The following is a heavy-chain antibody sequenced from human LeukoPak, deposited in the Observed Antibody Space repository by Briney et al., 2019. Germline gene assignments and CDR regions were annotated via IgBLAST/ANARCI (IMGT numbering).Heavy chain of an antibody. Sequence: PSETLSLTCAVSGDSISSNYWWTWVRQPPGKGLEWIGEIHHSGSTNYSPSLKSRVTISVDNSRNQFSLGLSSVTAADTAVYYCASVPPPYYDSSGWYMDVWGKGTTVTVSS. V-gene: IGHV4-4*02. CDR3: ASVPPPYYDSSGWYMDV. J-gene: IGHJ6*03. CDR1: GDSISSNYW. D-gene: IGHD3-22*01. CDR2: IHHSGST.